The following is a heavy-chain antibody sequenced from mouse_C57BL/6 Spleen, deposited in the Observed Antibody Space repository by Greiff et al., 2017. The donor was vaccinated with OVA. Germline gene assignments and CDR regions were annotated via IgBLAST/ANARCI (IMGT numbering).Heavy chain of an antibody. D-gene: IGHD1-1*01. CDR1: GFTFSDYG. V-gene: IGHV5-17*01. CDR3: ARSHYGSRRGYFDV. Sequence: EVKLMESGGGLVKPGGSLKLSCAASGFTFSDYGMHWVRQAPEKGLEWVAYISSGSSTIYYADTVKGRFTISRDNAKNTLFLQMTSLRSEDTAMYYCARSHYGSRRGYFDVWGTGTTVTVSS. J-gene: IGHJ1*03. CDR2: ISSGSSTI.